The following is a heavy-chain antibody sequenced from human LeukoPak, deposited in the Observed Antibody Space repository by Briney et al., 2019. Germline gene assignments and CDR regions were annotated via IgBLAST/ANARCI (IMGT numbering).Heavy chain of an antibody. J-gene: IGHJ3*02. CDR3: ARDANLYLYCGGDCYSLPDAFDI. D-gene: IGHD2-21*02. Sequence: PSETLSLTCTVSGGSISNGSYYWSWIRQPAGKGLEWIGRIYTSGSTNYNPSLKSRVTISVDTSKNQFSLKLSSVTAADTAVYYCARDANLYLYCGGDCYSLPDAFDIWGQGTMVTVSS. V-gene: IGHV4-61*02. CDR2: IYTSGST. CDR1: GGSISNGSYY.